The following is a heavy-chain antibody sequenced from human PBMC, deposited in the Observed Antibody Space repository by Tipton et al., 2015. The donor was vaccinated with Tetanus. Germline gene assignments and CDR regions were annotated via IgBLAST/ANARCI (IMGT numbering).Heavy chain of an antibody. CDR2: LNPKSGSA. Sequence: QLVQSGAEVKKPGASVKVSCKASGYTFTSYGLNWVRKAARRGFEWMGWLNPKSGSAAYAPRFQGRVTVTTNTSITTAFMEVASLTYEDTAVYYCASGSSIRHGLDVWGHGTSVTVSS. J-gene: IGHJ6*02. CDR3: ASGSSIRHGLDV. CDR1: GYTFTSYG. V-gene: IGHV1-8*02. D-gene: IGHD2-2*01.